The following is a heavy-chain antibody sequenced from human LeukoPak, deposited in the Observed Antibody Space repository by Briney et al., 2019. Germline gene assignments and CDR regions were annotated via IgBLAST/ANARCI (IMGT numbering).Heavy chain of an antibody. J-gene: IGHJ4*02. CDR3: ARGYYDILTPWSY. D-gene: IGHD3-9*01. CDR1: GFTFSSYA. V-gene: IGHV3-30*04. CDR2: ISCDGSNK. Sequence: GRSLRLSCAASGFTFSSYAMHWVRQAPGKGLEWVAVISCDGSNKYYADSVKGRFTISRDNSKNTLYLQMNSLRAEDTAVYYCARGYYDILTPWSYWGQGTLVTVSS.